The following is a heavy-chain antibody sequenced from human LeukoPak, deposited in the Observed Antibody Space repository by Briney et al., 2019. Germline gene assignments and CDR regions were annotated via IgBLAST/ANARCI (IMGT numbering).Heavy chain of an antibody. V-gene: IGHV4-59*01. CDR3: ARAGFLAHFDY. CDR1: GGSISSYY. J-gene: IGHJ4*02. CDR2: IYYSGST. D-gene: IGHD3-3*01. Sequence: PSETLSLTCTVSGGSISSYYWSWIRQPPGKGLEWIGYIYYSGSTNYNPSLKSRVTLSVDTSKNQFSLKLSSVTAADTAVYYCARAGFLAHFDYWGQGTLVTVSS.